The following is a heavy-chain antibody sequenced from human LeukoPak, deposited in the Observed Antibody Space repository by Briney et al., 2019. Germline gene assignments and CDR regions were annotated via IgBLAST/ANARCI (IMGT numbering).Heavy chain of an antibody. J-gene: IGHJ4*02. CDR3: SRDPGLEY. Sequence: PGGSLRLSCAASGFTFSSYSMNWVRQAPGKGLERLSFIGGSGSTIYYADSVRGRFTISRDNAKNSLYLQMNSLRDEDTAVYYCSRDPGLEYWGRGTLITVSS. CDR1: GFTFSSYS. V-gene: IGHV3-48*02. CDR2: IGGSGSTI.